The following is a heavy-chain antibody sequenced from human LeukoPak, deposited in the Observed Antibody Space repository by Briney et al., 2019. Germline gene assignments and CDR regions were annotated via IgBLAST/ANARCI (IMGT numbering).Heavy chain of an antibody. J-gene: IGHJ4*02. CDR1: GYSISSGYY. Sequence: SETLSLTCTVSGYSISSGYYWGWIRQPPGKGLEWIGSIYHSGNTYYNPSLKSRVTISVDTSKNQFSLKLSSVTAADTAVYYCAKAGYNPNYFDYWGQGTLVTVSS. CDR2: IYHSGNT. D-gene: IGHD5-24*01. V-gene: IGHV4-38-2*02. CDR3: AKAGYNPNYFDY.